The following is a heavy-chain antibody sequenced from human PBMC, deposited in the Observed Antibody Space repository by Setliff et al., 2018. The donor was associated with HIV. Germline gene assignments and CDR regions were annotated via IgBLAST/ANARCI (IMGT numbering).Heavy chain of an antibody. CDR1: GVSIKSDTYYTYY. CDR3: ARSGCKGGGCWSHSVMVY. V-gene: IGHV4-61*09. CDR2: IHTSGRT. J-gene: IGHJ4*02. Sequence: SETLSLTCAGSGVSIKSDTYYTYYWTWIRQPAGKGLEWIGHIHTSGRTTYNPSLRSRVNISVDMSKNQLFLNLTSMSAADSAVYYCARSGCKGGGCWSHSVMVYWGQGALVTVSS. D-gene: IGHD2-15*01.